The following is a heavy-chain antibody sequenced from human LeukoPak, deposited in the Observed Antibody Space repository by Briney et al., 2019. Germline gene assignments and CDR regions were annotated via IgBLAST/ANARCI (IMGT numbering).Heavy chain of an antibody. CDR3: ARDRSQYYYDR. CDR2: IYYSGST. CDR1: GGSISSYY. D-gene: IGHD3-22*01. V-gene: IGHV4-59*12. J-gene: IGHJ4*02. Sequence: SETLSLTCTVSGGSISSYYWSWIRQPPGKGLEWIGYIYYSGSTNYNPSLKSRVTISVDTSENQFSLKLSSVTAADTAVYYCARDRSQYYYDRWGQGTLVTVSS.